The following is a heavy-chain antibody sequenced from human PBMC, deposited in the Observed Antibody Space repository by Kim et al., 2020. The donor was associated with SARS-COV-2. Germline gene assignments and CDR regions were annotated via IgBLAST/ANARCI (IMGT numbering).Heavy chain of an antibody. D-gene: IGHD3-22*01. CDR1: GGSFSGDD. Sequence: SETLSLTCTVYGGSFSGDDCSWSRQRQGKGLERVGEINHCGSTNSNSSLTIRGTISVDTDKNQFSLTLSSVTVAATAADYCASGRDCCDSSTHIMGYFG. V-gene: IGHV4-34*01. J-gene: IGHJ4*01. CDR2: INHCGST. CDR3: ASGRDCCDSSTHIMGYFG.